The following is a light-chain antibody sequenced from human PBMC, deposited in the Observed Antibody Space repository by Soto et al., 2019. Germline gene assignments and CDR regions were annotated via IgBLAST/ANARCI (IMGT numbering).Light chain of an antibody. CDR1: QSLVYSDGDTY. CDR3: MQGTHWPIT. CDR2: KVS. J-gene: IGKJ5*01. Sequence: DVVVTQSPLSLSVTLGQPASISCRSSQSLVYSDGDTYLSWFQQRPGQSPRRLIYKVSNRDSGVPDRFSGSGSGTDFALKISRVEAEDVGVYYCMQGTHWPITCGQGTRREIK. V-gene: IGKV2-30*01.